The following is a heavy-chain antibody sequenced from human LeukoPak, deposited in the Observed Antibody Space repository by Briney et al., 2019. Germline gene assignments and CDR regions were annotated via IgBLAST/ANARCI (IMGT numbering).Heavy chain of an antibody. J-gene: IGHJ4*02. CDR3: ARESYYASSGYSDY. V-gene: IGHV3-21*01. CDR2: ISSSSSYI. D-gene: IGHD3-22*01. Sequence: GGSLRLSCAASGFTFSSYSINWGRQAPGKGLEWVWSISSSSSYIYYADSVNGRFTISRDKAKKSLYLQMNSLRAEDTAVYYCARESYYASSGYSDYWGQGTLVTVSS. CDR1: GFTFSSYS.